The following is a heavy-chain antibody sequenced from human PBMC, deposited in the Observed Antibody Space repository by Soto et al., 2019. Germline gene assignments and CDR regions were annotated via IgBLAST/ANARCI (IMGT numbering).Heavy chain of an antibody. J-gene: IGHJ3*02. V-gene: IGHV1-3*01. Sequence: QVQLVQSGAEVKKPGASVKVSCKASGYTSTSYAMHWVRQAPGQRLEWMGWINPGNGNTKYSQKFQGRVTITRDTSASTAYMELSSLRSEDTAVYYCARWRLGITEEYAFDIWGQGTMVTVSS. CDR1: GYTSTSYA. CDR2: INPGNGNT. D-gene: IGHD7-27*01. CDR3: ARWRLGITEEYAFDI.